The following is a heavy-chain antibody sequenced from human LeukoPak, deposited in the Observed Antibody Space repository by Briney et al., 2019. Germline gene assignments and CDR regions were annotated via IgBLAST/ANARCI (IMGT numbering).Heavy chain of an antibody. D-gene: IGHD3-22*01. V-gene: IGHV3-11*06. CDR3: ARSVGSYYGDL. Sequence: GGSLRLSCAASGFTFSDYYMSWIRQAPGKGLEWVSYISSSSSYTNYADSVKGRFTISRDNAKNSLYLQMNSLRVEDTAVYYCARSVGSYYGDLWGQGTLVTVSS. J-gene: IGHJ5*02. CDR2: ISSSSSYT. CDR1: GFTFSDYY.